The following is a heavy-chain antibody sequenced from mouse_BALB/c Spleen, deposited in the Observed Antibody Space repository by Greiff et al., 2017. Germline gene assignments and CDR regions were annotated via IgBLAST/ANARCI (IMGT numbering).Heavy chain of an antibody. Sequence: DVQLQESGGGLVKPGGSLKLSCAASGFAFSSYDMSWVRQTPEKRLEWVAYISSGGGSTYYPDTVKGRFTISRDNAKNTLYLQMSSLKSEDTAMYYCARLGNYELFFAYWGQGTLVTVSA. D-gene: IGHD2-1*01. V-gene: IGHV5-12-1*01. CDR2: ISSGGGST. J-gene: IGHJ3*01. CDR1: GFAFSSYD. CDR3: ARLGNYELFFAY.